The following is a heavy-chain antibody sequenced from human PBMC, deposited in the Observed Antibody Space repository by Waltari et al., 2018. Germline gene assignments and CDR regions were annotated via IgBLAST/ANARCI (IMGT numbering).Heavy chain of an antibody. V-gene: IGHV3-30*02. CDR3: AKDLGGTHAGRFDY. D-gene: IGHD3-16*01. CDR2: IRYDRSNK. Sequence: QVQLVESGGGVVQPGGSLRLSCAASGFTFSSYGMHWVRQAPGKGLEWVAFIRYDRSNKSYADSAKGRFTISRDNSKNTLYLQMNSLRAEDTAVYYCAKDLGGTHAGRFDYWGQGTLVTVSS. CDR1: GFTFSSYG. J-gene: IGHJ4*02.